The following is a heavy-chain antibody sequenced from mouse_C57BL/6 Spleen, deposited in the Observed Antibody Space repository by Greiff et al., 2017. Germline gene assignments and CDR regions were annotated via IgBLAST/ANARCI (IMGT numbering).Heavy chain of an antibody. J-gene: IGHJ1*03. V-gene: IGHV1-64*01. CDR2: IHPNSGST. D-gene: IGHD2-4*01. CDR3: ARGGYDYDVGYFDV. Sequence: VQLQQPGAELVKPGASVKLSCKASGYTFTSYWMHWVKQRPGQGLEWIGMIHPNSGSTNYNEKFKSKATLTVDKSSSTAYMQLSSLTSEDSAVYYCARGGYDYDVGYFDVWGTGTTVTVSS. CDR1: GYTFTSYW.